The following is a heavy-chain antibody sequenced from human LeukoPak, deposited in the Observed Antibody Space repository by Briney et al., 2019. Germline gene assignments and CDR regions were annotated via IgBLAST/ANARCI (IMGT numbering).Heavy chain of an antibody. CDR2: ISYDGSDK. Sequence: PGGSLRLSCAASGFAFSSYDMHWVRQAPGKGLEWVAVISYDGSDKYYVDSVKGRFTISRDNSKNTLYLQMNSLKAEDAAVYYCARVLSGSYDNYFAYWGQGTLVTVSS. CDR1: GFAFSSYD. V-gene: IGHV3-30*03. J-gene: IGHJ4*02. D-gene: IGHD1-26*01. CDR3: ARVLSGSYDNYFAY.